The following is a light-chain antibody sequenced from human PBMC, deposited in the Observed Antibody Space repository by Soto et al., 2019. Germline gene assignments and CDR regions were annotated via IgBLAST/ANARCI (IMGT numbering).Light chain of an antibody. Sequence: IVLTQSPGTLSLSPGERATLSCRASQSVSSSYLVWYQQRPGQPPRLLIYGTSNRAAGIPDRFSGSGSGTDFTLTIYRLEPEDSAVYYCQQYGTSAPTFGGGTKVEIK. CDR1: QSVSSSY. CDR3: QQYGTSAPT. CDR2: GTS. J-gene: IGKJ4*01. V-gene: IGKV3-20*01.